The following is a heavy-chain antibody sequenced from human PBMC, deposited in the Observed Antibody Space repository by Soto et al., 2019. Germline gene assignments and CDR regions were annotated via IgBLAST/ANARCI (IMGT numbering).Heavy chain of an antibody. V-gene: IGHV1-46*01. J-gene: IGHJ4*02. D-gene: IGHD2-21*02. CDR1: GYTFTSYY. Sequence: QVQLVQSGAEVKKPGASVKVSCKASGYTFTSYYMHWVRQAPGQGLEWMGIINPSGGSTSYAQKFQGRVTMPRDTSTSTVYMELSSLRSEDTAVYYCAARGVVGTSSFDYWGQGTLVTVSS. CDR2: INPSGGST. CDR3: AARGVVGTSSFDY.